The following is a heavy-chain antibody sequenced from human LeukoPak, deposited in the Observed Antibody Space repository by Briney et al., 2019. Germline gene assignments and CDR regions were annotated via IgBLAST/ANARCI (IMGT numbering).Heavy chain of an antibody. D-gene: IGHD4-23*01. CDR3: ARDSGKARSDY. Sequence: PGGSLRLSCVASGFTFSDYWVTWVRQAPGKGLEWVANIKQNGGERYYVDSVKGRFTISRDNAKNSLYLQMNSLRAEDTAVYYCARDSGKARSDYWGQGALVTVSS. CDR1: GFTFSDYW. J-gene: IGHJ4*02. CDR2: IKQNGGER. V-gene: IGHV3-7*03.